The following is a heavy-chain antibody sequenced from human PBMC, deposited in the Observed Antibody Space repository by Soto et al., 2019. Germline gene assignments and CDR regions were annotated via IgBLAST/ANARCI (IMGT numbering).Heavy chain of an antibody. J-gene: IGHJ3*02. CDR1: GGSISSYY. D-gene: IGHD3-22*01. CDR3: ARAYSAYYPAFDI. Sequence: SETLSLTCTVSGGSISSYYWSWIRQPPGKGLEWIGYIYYSGSTIYNPSLKTRVTISVDTSKNQFSLKLSSVTAADTAVYYCARAYSAYYPAFDIWGQGTMVT. V-gene: IGHV4-59*01. CDR2: IYYSGST.